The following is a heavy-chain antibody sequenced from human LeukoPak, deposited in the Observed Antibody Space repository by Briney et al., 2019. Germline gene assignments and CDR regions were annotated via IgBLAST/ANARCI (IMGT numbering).Heavy chain of an antibody. V-gene: IGHV4-31*03. D-gene: IGHD3-3*01. J-gene: IGHJ3*02. CDR1: GGSISSGGYY. Sequence: PSETLSLTCTVSGGSISSGGYYWSWIRQHPGKGLEWIGYIYYSGSTYYNPSLKSRVTIPVDTSKNQFSLKLSSVTAADTAVYYCARGEYVLRFLEWLPPDAFDIWGQGTMVTVSS. CDR2: IYYSGST. CDR3: ARGEYVLRFLEWLPPDAFDI.